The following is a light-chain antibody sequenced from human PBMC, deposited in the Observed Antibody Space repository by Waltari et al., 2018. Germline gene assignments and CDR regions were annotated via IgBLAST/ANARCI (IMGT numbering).Light chain of an antibody. CDR1: SNDVGGYGY. Sequence: QSALTQPASVSGSPGQSVSISCTGTSNDVGGYGYFSWYQQFPGKAPKLMIYEVSYRPSGVSSRVSGSKSGNTASLTISGLQAEDEAVYYCSSHTSTVPHVFGTGTKVTVV. CDR2: EVS. CDR3: SSHTSTVPHV. V-gene: IGLV2-14*01. J-gene: IGLJ1*01.